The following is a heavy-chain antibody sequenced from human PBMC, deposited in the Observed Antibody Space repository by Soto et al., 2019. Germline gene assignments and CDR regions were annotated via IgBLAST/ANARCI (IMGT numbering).Heavy chain of an antibody. J-gene: IGHJ5*02. CDR3: ARTIYYDFWSGYNWFDP. D-gene: IGHD3-3*01. V-gene: IGHV1-69*13. CDR2: IIPIFGTA. CDR1: GRTFSSYA. Sequence: SVKVSGKASGRTFSSYAISWVRQAPGQGLEWMGGIIPIFGTANYAQKFQGRVTITADESTSTSYMELSSLRSEDTAVHYCARTIYYDFWSGYNWFDPWGQGTLVTVPS.